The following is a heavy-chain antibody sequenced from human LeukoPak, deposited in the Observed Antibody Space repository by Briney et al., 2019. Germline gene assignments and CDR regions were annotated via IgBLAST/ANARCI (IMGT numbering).Heavy chain of an antibody. V-gene: IGHV3-7*04. CDR1: GFTLSSYW. D-gene: IGHD1-1*01. CDR3: ARDTSRNDLDY. J-gene: IGHJ4*02. CDR2: INQDGSAE. Sequence: PGGSLRLSCAASGFTLSSYWMNWVRQAPGKGLEWVANINQDGSAEYYVDSVKGRFTISRDNAENSLFLQMNSLRAEDTAVYYCARDTSRNDLDYWGQGTLVTVSS.